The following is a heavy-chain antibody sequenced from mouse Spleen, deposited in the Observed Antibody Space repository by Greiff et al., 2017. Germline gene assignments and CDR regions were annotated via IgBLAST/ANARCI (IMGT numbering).Heavy chain of an antibody. D-gene: IGHD2-14*01. CDR1: GYTFTSYT. Sequence: LVESAAELARPGASVKMSCKASGYTFTSYTMHWVKQRPGQGLEWIGYINPSSGYTEYNQKFKDKTTLTADKSSSTAYMQLSSLTSEDSAVYYCARGGVRGFAYWGQGTLVTVSA. J-gene: IGHJ3*01. CDR2: INPSSGYT. V-gene: IGHV1-4*02. CDR3: ARGGVRGFAY.